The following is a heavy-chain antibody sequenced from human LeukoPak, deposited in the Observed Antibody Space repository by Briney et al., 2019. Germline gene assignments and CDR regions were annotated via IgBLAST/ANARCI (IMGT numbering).Heavy chain of an antibody. J-gene: IGHJ4*02. V-gene: IGHV4-30-2*01. CDR3: AAMSPPDDY. D-gene: IGHD2-2*01. CDR1: GGSISSGGYS. CDR2: IYHSGST. Sequence: PSQTLSLTCAVSGGSISSGGYSWSWIRQPPGKGLEWIGYIYHSGSTYYNPSLKSRVTISVDRSKNQFSLKLSSVTAADTAVYYCAAMSPPDDYWGQGTLVTVSS.